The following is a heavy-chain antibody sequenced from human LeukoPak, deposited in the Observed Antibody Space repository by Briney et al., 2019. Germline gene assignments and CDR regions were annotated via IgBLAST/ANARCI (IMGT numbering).Heavy chain of an antibody. CDR1: GFTFKSYG. CDR3: AKDVRTEAAAMNY. J-gene: IGHJ4*02. D-gene: IGHD2-2*01. CDR2: ISHDGDNK. V-gene: IGHV3-30*18. Sequence: GRSLRLSCVASGFTFKSYGMHWVRQAPGKGLEWVAVISHDGDNKYYSDSVKGRFTISRESSQNTLYLQMNSLRVEDTAVYYCAKDVRTEAAAMNYWGQGSLVIVSS.